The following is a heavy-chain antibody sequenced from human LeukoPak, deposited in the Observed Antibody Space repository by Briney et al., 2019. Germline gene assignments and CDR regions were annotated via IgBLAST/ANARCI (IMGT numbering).Heavy chain of an antibody. J-gene: IGHJ1*01. V-gene: IGHV3-74*01. CDR1: GFTFSTYW. Sequence: PGGSLRLSCAASGFTFSTYWMHWVRQAPGKGLVWVSRIKSDGGTNYADSVKDRFTISRDNAKKTVSLQMNSLRPEGTGVYYCARAPSEIGGYYPEYFRHWGQGTLVTVSS. D-gene: IGHD3-22*01. CDR2: IKSDGGT. CDR3: ARAPSEIGGYYPEYFRH.